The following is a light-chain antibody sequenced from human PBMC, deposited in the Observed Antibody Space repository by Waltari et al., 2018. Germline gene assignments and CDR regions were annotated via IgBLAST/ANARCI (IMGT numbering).Light chain of an antibody. CDR3: QQYHNWPT. V-gene: IGKV3D-15*01. Sequence: EIVMTQSPATLSVPPGERATLSCRASQSVSSNLAWYQQKPGQAPGLLIYGASTRATGIPARFSGSGSGTEFTLTISSLQSEDFAVYYCQQYHNWPTFGQGTKVEIK. CDR1: QSVSSN. CDR2: GAS. J-gene: IGKJ1*01.